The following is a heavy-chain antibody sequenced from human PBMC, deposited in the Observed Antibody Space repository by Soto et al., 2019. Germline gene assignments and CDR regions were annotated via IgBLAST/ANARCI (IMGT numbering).Heavy chain of an antibody. CDR2: ISYDGSNK. Sequence: QVQLVESGGGVVQPGRSLRLSCAASGFTFSSYGMHWVRQAPGKGLEWVAVISYDGSNKYYADSVKGRFTISRDNSKNTLYLQMNSLRAEDTAVYYCAKEVSYCSGGCCYQTFDYWGQGTLVTVSS. CDR3: AKEVSYCSGGCCYQTFDY. D-gene: IGHD2-15*01. J-gene: IGHJ4*02. V-gene: IGHV3-30*18. CDR1: GFTFSSYG.